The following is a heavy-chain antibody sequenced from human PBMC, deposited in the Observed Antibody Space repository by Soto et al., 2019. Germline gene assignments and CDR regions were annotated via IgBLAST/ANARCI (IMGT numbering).Heavy chain of an antibody. CDR2: IRGSAGTP. V-gene: IGHV3-23*01. J-gene: IGHJ4*02. CDR1: GFTFINYA. Sequence: EVQLLESGGGLVQPGGSLRLSCAASGFTFINYAMNWVRQAPGKGLEWVASIRGSAGTPYYADSVRGRFTITRDNSKNTLSLQMNSLRVEDTAVYYCAKDRDYFDYWGQGALVTVSS. CDR3: AKDRDYFDY.